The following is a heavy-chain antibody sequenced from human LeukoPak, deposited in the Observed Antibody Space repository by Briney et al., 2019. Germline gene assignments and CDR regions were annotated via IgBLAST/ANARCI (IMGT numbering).Heavy chain of an antibody. CDR1: GYTFTSYY. Sequence: ASVKVSCKASGYTFTSYYMHWVRQAPGQGLEWMGIINPSGGSTSYAQKFQGRVTMTRDMSTSTVYMELSRLRSDDTAVYYCARKRADLLYYYYYMDVWGKGTTVTVSS. J-gene: IGHJ6*03. CDR3: ARKRADLLYYYYYMDV. CDR2: INPSGGST. V-gene: IGHV1-46*01.